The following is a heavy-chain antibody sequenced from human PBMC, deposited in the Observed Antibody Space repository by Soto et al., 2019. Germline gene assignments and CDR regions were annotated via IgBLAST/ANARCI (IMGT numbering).Heavy chain of an antibody. CDR1: GYTLAELS. V-gene: IGHV1-24*01. Sequence: ASVKVSCKVSGYTLAELSMHWVRQAPGKGLEWMGGFDPEDGETIYAQKFQGRVTTTEDTSTDTAYMELSSLRSEDTAVYYCATGVVTPDAFDIWGQGTMVTVSS. CDR3: ATGVVTPDAFDI. D-gene: IGHD3-3*01. J-gene: IGHJ3*02. CDR2: FDPEDGET.